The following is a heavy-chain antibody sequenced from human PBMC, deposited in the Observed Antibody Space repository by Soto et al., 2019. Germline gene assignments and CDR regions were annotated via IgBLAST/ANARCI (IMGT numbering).Heavy chain of an antibody. J-gene: IGHJ5*02. V-gene: IGHV3-74*01. CDR3: ARCGGDCYSTFLDP. Sequence: PGGSLRLSCAASGFTFSSYWMHWVRQAPGKGLVWVSRINSDGSSTSYADSVKGRFTISRDNAKNTLYLQMSSLRAEDTAVYYCARCGGDCYSTFLDPWGQGTLVTVSS. CDR2: INSDGSST. CDR1: GFTFSSYW. D-gene: IGHD2-21*02.